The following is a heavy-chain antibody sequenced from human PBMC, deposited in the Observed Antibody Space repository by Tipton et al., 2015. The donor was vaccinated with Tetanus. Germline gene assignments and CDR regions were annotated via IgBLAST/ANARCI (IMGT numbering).Heavy chain of an antibody. J-gene: IGHJ5*02. D-gene: IGHD1-7*01. Sequence: QLVQSGPEVKKPGESLKISCKGSGYSFTSYWIGWVRQMPGEGLEWMGIIYPGDSDTRYSPSFQGQVTISAAKSISTAYLQWSSLKASDTAMYYCARGLTRWNYGTLFDPWGQGTLVTVSS. V-gene: IGHV5-51*01. CDR1: GYSFTSYW. CDR3: ARGLTRWNYGTLFDP. CDR2: IYPGDSDT.